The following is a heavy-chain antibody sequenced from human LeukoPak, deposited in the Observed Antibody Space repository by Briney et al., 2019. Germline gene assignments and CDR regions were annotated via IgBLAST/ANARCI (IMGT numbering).Heavy chain of an antibody. J-gene: IGHJ6*02. Sequence: TSETLSLTCTVSGVSISSYYWSWIRQPPGKGLEWIGYIYYSGSTNYNPSLKSRVTILVDTSKNQFSLKLSSVTAADTAVYYCARHYYDSSGYYYPYYYYGMDVWGQGTTVTVS. CDR2: IYYSGST. D-gene: IGHD3-22*01. V-gene: IGHV4-59*08. CDR3: ARHYYDSSGYYYPYYYYGMDV. CDR1: GVSISSYY.